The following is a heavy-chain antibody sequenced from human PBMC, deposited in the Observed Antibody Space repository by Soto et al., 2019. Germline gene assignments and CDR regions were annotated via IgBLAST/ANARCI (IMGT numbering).Heavy chain of an antibody. CDR1: GDSISSGFYY. V-gene: IGHV4-30-4*01. CDR3: ARGGHVGSATSCCHNF. D-gene: IGHD2-2*01. CDR2: TFHSGAT. J-gene: IGHJ4*02. Sequence: SETLSLTCTVSGDSISSGFYYWTWIRQTPGKGLEWIGYTFHSGATYFNSSLEGRVSISVDTSKNQFFLKLTSVTAADTAVYYCARGGHVGSATSCCHNFWGQGTLVTVSS.